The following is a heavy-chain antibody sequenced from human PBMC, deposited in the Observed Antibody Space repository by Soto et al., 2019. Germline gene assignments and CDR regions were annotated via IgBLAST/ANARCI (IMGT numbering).Heavy chain of an antibody. CDR1: GFTFSSYG. D-gene: IGHD2-15*01. CDR3: AKNPQVVAATNDAFDI. J-gene: IGHJ3*02. Sequence: QVQLVESGGGVVQPGRSLRLSCAASGFTFSSYGMHWVRQAPGKGRGWVAVISYDGSNKYYADSVKGRFTISRDNSKNTLYLQMNSLRAEDTAVYYCAKNPQVVAATNDAFDIWGQGTMVTVSS. V-gene: IGHV3-30*18. CDR2: ISYDGSNK.